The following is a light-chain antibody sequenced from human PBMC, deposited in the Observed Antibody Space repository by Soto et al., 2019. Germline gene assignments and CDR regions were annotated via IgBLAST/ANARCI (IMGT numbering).Light chain of an antibody. CDR3: CSYVGTYTWV. Sequence: QSALTQPRSVSGSPGQSVTISCTGTSGDVGRYDYVSWYQQRPGEAPELLIYDVSKRPSGVPDRFSGSKSGNTASLTISGLQAEDEADYYCCSYVGTYTWVFGGGTQLTVL. CDR2: DVS. J-gene: IGLJ3*02. V-gene: IGLV2-11*01. CDR1: SGDVGRYDY.